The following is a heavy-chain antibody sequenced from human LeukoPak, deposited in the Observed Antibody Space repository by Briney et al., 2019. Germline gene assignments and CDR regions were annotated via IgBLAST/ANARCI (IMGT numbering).Heavy chain of an antibody. Sequence: GGSLRLSCAASGFTFSSYEMNWVRQAPGKGLEWVSYISSSGTVIYYADSVKGRFTISRDNAKNSLCLQMNSLRAEDTAVYYCAKIYYYGSGSYYESMDVWGKGTTVTVSS. CDR1: GFTFSSYE. D-gene: IGHD3-10*01. CDR2: ISSSGTVI. J-gene: IGHJ6*03. V-gene: IGHV3-48*03. CDR3: AKIYYYGSGSYYESMDV.